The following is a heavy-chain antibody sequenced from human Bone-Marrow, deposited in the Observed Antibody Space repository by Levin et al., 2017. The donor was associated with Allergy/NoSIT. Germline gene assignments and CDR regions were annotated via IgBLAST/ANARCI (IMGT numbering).Heavy chain of an antibody. V-gene: IGHV4-39*01. CDR3: ARQTGGAPLSPNNRNGPYYGMDV. CDR1: GGSISSSSYY. CDR2: IYYSGST. Sequence: SQTLSLTCTVPGGSISSSSYYWGWIRQPPGKGLEWIGSIYYSGSTYYNPSLKSRVTISVDTSKNQFSLKLSSVTAADTAVYYCARQTGGAPLSPNNRNGPYYGMDVWGQGTTVTVSS. D-gene: IGHD1-1*01. J-gene: IGHJ6*02.